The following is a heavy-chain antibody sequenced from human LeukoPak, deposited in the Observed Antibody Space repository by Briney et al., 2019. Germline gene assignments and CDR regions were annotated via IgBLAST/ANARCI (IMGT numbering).Heavy chain of an antibody. CDR2: IIPIFGTA. V-gene: IGHV1-69*13. J-gene: IGHJ6*03. CDR1: GGTFSSYA. D-gene: IGHD2-21*01. Sequence: SVKVSCKASGGTFSSYAISWVRQAPGQGLEWMGGIIPIFGTANYAQKFQGRVTITADESTSTAYMELSSLRSEDTAVYYCAFACGGDCYSYYYYYMDVWGKGTTVTVSS. CDR3: AFACGGDCYSYYYYYMDV.